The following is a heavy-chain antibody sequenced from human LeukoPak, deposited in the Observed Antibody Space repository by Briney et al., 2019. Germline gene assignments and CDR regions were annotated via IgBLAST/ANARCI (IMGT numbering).Heavy chain of an antibody. CDR1: GYSFTGYY. J-gene: IGHJ3*02. V-gene: IGHV1-2*02. CDR2: INPNSGGT. Sequence: VASVKVSCKASGYSFTGYYMHWVRQAPGQGLEWMGWINPNSGGTNYAQKFQGRVTMTRDTSISTAYMELSRLTSDDTAVYYCGPIRQGAFHICGQGIMVAVSS. CDR3: GPIRQGAFHI.